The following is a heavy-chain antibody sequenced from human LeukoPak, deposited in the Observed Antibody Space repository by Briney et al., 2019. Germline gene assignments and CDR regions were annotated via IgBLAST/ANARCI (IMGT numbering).Heavy chain of an antibody. Sequence: PSETLSLTCAVYGGSFSGYYWSWIRQPPGKGLEWIGEINHSGSTNYNPSLRSRVTISVDTSKNQFSLKLSSVTAADTAVYYCARGRDGYNDAFDIWGQGTMVTVSS. D-gene: IGHD5-24*01. J-gene: IGHJ3*02. CDR2: INHSGST. CDR1: GGSFSGYY. V-gene: IGHV4-34*01. CDR3: ARGRDGYNDAFDI.